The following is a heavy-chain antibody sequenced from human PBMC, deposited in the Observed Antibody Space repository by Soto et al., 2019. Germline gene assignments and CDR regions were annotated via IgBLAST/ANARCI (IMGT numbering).Heavy chain of an antibody. CDR3: ARICRLLYYSYGMDF. V-gene: IGHV4-39*01. J-gene: IGHJ6*02. CDR1: GGSISSSSDY. Sequence: QLQLQESGPGLVKPSETLSLTCTVSGGSISSSSDYWGWIRQPPGKGLEWIGSIYYSESTYYNPYLKSRVTISVDTSKNQFSLKLSSVTAAHTAVYYCARICRLLYYSYGMDFWGQGTTVTVAS. CDR2: IYYSEST. D-gene: IGHD6-25*01.